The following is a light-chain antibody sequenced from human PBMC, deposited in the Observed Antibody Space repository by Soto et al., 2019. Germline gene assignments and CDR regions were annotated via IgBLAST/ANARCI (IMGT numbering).Light chain of an antibody. CDR3: HQYDDWPPGYT. V-gene: IGKV3-15*01. CDR2: GAS. CDR1: QRVTDN. Sequence: EIVMTQSPAPLSASQGERAPLSCRASQRVTDNLAWYQQKPGQAPRLLIHGASTRATGIPARFSGSGSGTEFTLTISSLQSEDFAVYYCHQYDDWPPGYTFGQGTKLEI. J-gene: IGKJ2*01.